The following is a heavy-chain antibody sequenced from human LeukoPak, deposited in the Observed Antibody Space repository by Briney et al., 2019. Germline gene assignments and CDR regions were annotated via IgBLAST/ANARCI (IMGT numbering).Heavy chain of an antibody. Sequence: GGSLRLSCAASGFTFSSYEMNWVRQAPGKGLEWVSYIGTSGADIYYADSVKGRFTIFRDNAKRSLYLQMNSLRAEDTAVYYCAKDKTRQDSAGYWGQGTLVTVSS. CDR1: GFTFSSYE. D-gene: IGHD4-23*01. J-gene: IGHJ4*02. CDR2: IGTSGADI. CDR3: AKDKTRQDSAGY. V-gene: IGHV3-48*03.